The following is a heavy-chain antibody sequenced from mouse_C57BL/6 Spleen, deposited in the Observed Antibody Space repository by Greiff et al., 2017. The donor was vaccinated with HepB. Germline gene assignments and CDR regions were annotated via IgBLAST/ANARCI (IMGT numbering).Heavy chain of an antibody. J-gene: IGHJ4*01. CDR2: IYPGGGYT. CDR3: ARHYDYDLYAMDY. V-gene: IGHV1-63*01. D-gene: IGHD2-4*01. Sequence: VQLQQSGAELVRPGTSVKMSCKASGYTFTNYWIGWAKQRPGHGLEWIGDIYPGGGYTNYNEKFKGKATLTADKSSSTAYMQFSSLTSEYSAIYYCARHYDYDLYAMDYWGQGTSVTVSA. CDR1: GYTFTNYW.